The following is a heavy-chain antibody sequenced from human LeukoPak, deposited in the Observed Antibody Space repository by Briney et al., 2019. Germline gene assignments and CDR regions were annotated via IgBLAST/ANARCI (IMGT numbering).Heavy chain of an antibody. CDR3: TRYYGYSSPYGMDV. CDR2: ISSSSSYI. D-gene: IGHD5-18*01. J-gene: IGHJ6*02. Sequence: GGSLRLSCAASGFTFSSYNMNWVRQAPGKGLEWVSSISSSSSYIYYADSVKGRFTISRDNSKNSLYLQMNSLRAEDTAVYYCTRYYGYSSPYGMDVWGQGTTVTVSS. V-gene: IGHV3-21*01. CDR1: GFTFSSYN.